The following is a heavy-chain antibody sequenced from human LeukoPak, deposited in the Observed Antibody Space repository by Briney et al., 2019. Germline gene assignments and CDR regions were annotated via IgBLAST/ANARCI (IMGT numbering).Heavy chain of an antibody. Sequence: SVKVSCKASGGTFSSYAISWVRQAPGQGLEWMGGIIPIFGTANYAQKFQGRVTITTDESTSTAYMELSSLRSEDTAVYYCATGGGGGGGMDAWGKGTTVTVSS. V-gene: IGHV1-69*05. CDR3: ATGGGGGGGMDA. CDR2: IIPIFGTA. CDR1: GGTFSSYA. D-gene: IGHD3-10*01. J-gene: IGHJ6*04.